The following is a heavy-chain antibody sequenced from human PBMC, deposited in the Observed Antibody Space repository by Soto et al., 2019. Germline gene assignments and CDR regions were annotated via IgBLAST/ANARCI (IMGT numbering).Heavy chain of an antibody. Sequence: GGSLRLSCAASGFTFSSYGMHWVRQAPGKGLEWVAVISYDGSNKYYADSVKGRFTISRDNSKNTLYLQMNSLRAEDTAVYYCAKVPGKDPLTGYDYWGQGTLVTVSS. CDR3: AKVPGKDPLTGYDY. CDR1: GFTFSSYG. CDR2: ISYDGSNK. V-gene: IGHV3-30*18. J-gene: IGHJ4*02. D-gene: IGHD6-13*01.